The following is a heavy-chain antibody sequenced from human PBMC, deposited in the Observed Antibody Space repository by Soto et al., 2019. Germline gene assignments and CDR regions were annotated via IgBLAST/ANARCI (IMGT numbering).Heavy chain of an antibody. V-gene: IGHV3-48*01. CDR2: ISSSSSPI. D-gene: IGHD3-3*01. Sequence: EVQLVESGGGLVQPGGSLRLSCVASGFTFSTYSMNWVRQVPGKGLEWVSYISSSSSPIHYAESVKGRFTICRDNAKNSLYLQMNGLRADDTAVYDCASFLSGWDFYDFGGQGTLVTVSS. CDR1: GFTFSTYS. CDR3: ASFLSGWDFYDF. J-gene: IGHJ4*02.